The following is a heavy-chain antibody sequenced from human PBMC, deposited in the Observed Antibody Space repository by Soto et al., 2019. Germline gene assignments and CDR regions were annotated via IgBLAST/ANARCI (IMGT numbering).Heavy chain of an antibody. CDR1: GFTFSSYA. D-gene: IGHD3-3*01. CDR2: ISGSGGST. J-gene: IGHJ4*02. CDR3: AKGLTTEYYDFWSGYYLAYFDY. Sequence: GGSLRLSCAASGFTFSSYAMSWVRQAPGKGLEWVSAISGSGGSTYYADSVKGRFTISRDNSKNTLYLQMNSLRAEDTAVYYCAKGLTTEYYDFWSGYYLAYFDYWGQGTLVTVSS. V-gene: IGHV3-23*01.